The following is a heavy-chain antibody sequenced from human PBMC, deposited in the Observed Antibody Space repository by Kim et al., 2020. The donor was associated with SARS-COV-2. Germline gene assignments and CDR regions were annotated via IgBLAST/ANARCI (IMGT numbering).Heavy chain of an antibody. Sequence: ADSVKGRFTISRDNAKNTLYLQMNSLRAEDTAVYYCALMGAVRGAIRQDYWGQGTLVTVSS. CDR3: ALMGAVRGAIRQDY. J-gene: IGHJ4*02. V-gene: IGHV3-74*01. D-gene: IGHD3-10*01.